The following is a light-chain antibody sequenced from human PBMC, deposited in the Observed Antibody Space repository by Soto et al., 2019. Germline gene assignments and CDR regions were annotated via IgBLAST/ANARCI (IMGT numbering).Light chain of an antibody. Sequence: IQLTQSPSSLSASVGDRVTITYRARQGISSYLAWYQQTPWKAPTLLIFAASTLHSGVPSRFSGSGSGTDLSLTLSSLQPEDFATYYCQQLNSYPISCGQGTRLEIK. J-gene: IGKJ5*01. CDR1: QGISSY. CDR3: QQLNSYPIS. CDR2: AAS. V-gene: IGKV1-9*01.